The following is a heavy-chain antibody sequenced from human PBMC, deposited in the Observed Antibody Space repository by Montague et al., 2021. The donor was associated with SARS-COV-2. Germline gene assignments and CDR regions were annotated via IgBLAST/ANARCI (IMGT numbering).Heavy chain of an antibody. J-gene: IGHJ5*02. Sequence: SETLSLTCTVSGGSISSYYWSWIRQPPGKGLEWIGYIYYSGSTNYNPSLKSRVTISVDTSKNQFSLKLSSVTAADTAVYYCARGIAGTYCGGDCYTNWFDPWGQGTLVTVSS. CDR3: ARGIAGTYCGGDCYTNWFDP. V-gene: IGHV4-59*01. CDR2: IYYSGST. D-gene: IGHD2-21*02. CDR1: GGSISSYY.